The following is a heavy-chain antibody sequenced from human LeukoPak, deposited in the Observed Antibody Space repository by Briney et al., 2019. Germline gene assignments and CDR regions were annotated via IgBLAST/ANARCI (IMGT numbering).Heavy chain of an antibody. J-gene: IGHJ3*02. CDR2: IIPIFGTA. V-gene: IGHV1-69*13. CDR3: ARVSLQLWLLGASDI. CDR1: GGTFSSYA. D-gene: IGHD5-18*01. Sequence: ASVKVSCKASGGTFSSYAISWVRQAPGQGLEWMGGIIPIFGTANYAQKFQGRVTITADESTSTAYMELSSLRSEDTAVYYCARVSLQLWLLGASDIWGQGTMVTVSS.